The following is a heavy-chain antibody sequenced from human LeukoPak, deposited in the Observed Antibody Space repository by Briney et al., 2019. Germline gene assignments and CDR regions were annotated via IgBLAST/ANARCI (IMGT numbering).Heavy chain of an antibody. CDR1: GFTLGNYW. V-gene: IGHV3-74*03. CDR3: VKNPSWYSSSWLDY. J-gene: IGHJ4*02. CDR2: GDGDGSHS. Sequence: GGSLRLSCAASGFTLGNYWMHWVRQAPGKGLVWVSRGDGDGSHSTYADSVKGRFTISRDNSKNTLYLQMSSLRAEDTAVYYCVKNPSWYSSSWLDYWGQGTLVTVSS. D-gene: IGHD6-13*01.